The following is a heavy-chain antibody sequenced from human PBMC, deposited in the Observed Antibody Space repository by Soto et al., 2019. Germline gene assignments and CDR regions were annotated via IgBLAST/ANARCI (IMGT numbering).Heavy chain of an antibody. CDR1: GDTFTTYD. Sequence: GASVKVSCKASGDTFTTYDINWVRQATGHGLEWMGWIYPNSGNIGYAQRFQGRVTMTRDTAIRTAYMEVSSLRSDDTAVYYCARGRASGSYYLLDYWGQGTLVTVSS. CDR3: ARGRASGSYYLLDY. CDR2: IYPNSGNI. D-gene: IGHD3-10*01. V-gene: IGHV1-8*01. J-gene: IGHJ4*02.